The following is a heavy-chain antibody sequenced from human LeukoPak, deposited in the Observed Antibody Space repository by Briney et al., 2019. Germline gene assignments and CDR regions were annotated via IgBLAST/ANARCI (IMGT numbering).Heavy chain of an antibody. CDR2: ISSSGSTI. V-gene: IGHV3-48*04. Sequence: PGGSLRLSCAASGFTFSSYSMNWVRQAPGKGLEWVSYISSSGSTIYYADSVKGRFTISRDNAKNSLYLQMNSLRAEDTAVYYCARSPYYDFWSGSYFDYWGQGTLVTVSS. D-gene: IGHD3-3*01. J-gene: IGHJ4*02. CDR3: ARSPYYDFWSGSYFDY. CDR1: GFTFSSYS.